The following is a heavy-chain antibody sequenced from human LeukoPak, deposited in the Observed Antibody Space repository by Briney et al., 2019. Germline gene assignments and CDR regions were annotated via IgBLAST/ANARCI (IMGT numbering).Heavy chain of an antibody. J-gene: IGHJ4*02. CDR2: IIPIFSTA. V-gene: IGHV1-69*05. D-gene: IGHD5-24*01. CDR3: ARDSRDCYSFDY. Sequence: ASVKVSCKASGGTFSSYAISWVRQAPGQGLEWMGGIIPIFSTANYAQKFQGRVTITTDESTSTAYMELSSLRSEDTAVYYCARDSRDCYSFDYWGQGTLVTVSS. CDR1: GGTFSSYA.